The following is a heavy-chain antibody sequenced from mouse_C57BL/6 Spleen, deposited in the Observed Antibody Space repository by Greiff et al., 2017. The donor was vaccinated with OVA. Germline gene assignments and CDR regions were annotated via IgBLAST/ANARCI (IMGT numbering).Heavy chain of an antibody. V-gene: IGHV2-6-1*01. CDR3: ARHRVPYGNYEGGYFDV. CDR1: GFSLTSYG. J-gene: IGHJ1*03. CDR2: IWSDGST. Sequence: QVQLKQSGPGLVAPSQSLSITCTVSGFSLTSYGVHWVRQPPGKGLEWLVVIWSDGSTTYNSALESRLSISKDNSKSQVFLKMNSLQTDDTAMYYCARHRVPYGNYEGGYFDVWGTGTTVTVSS. D-gene: IGHD2-1*01.